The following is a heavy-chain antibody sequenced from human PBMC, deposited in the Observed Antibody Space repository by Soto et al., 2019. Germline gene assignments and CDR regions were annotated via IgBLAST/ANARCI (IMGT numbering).Heavy chain of an antibody. J-gene: IGHJ6*02. CDR3: ARQGIDYLHGLVDV. Sequence: QVQLQQSGPRLVKPSETLSLTCTVSSGPDRSHNWGWIRQPPGRGLEWIGYVHYTGDTAYNPSLRGRVTISADTSTNDISLTLNSVTAADTAVYYCARQGIDYLHGLVDVWGQGTTVSVSS. CDR2: VHYTGDT. CDR1: SGPDRSHN. V-gene: IGHV4-59*08. D-gene: IGHD4-17*01.